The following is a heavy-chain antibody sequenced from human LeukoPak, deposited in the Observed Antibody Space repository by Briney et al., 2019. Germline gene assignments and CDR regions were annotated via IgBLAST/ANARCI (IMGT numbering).Heavy chain of an antibody. J-gene: IGHJ5*02. D-gene: IGHD2-15*01. CDR2: IYYSGST. CDR3: ATTRPYCSGGSCYHRENWFDP. V-gene: IGHV4-30-4*01. CDR1: GGSISSGDYY. Sequence: PSETLSLTCTVSGGSISSGDYYWSWIRQPPGKGLERIGYIYYSGSTNYNPSLKSRVTISVDTSKNQFSLKLSSVTAADTAVYYCATTRPYCSGGSCYHRENWFDPWGQGTLVTVSS.